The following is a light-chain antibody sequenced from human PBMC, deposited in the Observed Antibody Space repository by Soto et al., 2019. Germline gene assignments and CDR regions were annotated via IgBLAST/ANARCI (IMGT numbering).Light chain of an antibody. J-gene: IGKJ3*01. V-gene: IGKV1-39*01. CDR2: AAS. Sequence: DIQMTQSPSSLSAFVGDRVTITCRASQSISISLNWYQQTPGKAPKLLVYAASSLQGGVPSRFTGSGSGTDFTLTISRLQPEDFAIYYCQQSYSTPFTFGPGTKVNIK. CDR3: QQSYSTPFT. CDR1: QSISIS.